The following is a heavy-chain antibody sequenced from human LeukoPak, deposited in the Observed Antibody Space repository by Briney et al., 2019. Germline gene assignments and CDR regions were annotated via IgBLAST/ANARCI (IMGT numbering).Heavy chain of an antibody. CDR1: SDSISNNNYY. V-gene: IGHV4-39*02. D-gene: IGHD6-19*01. J-gene: IGHJ4*02. Sequence: PSETLSLTCNVSSDSISNNNYYWGWIRQPPGKGLEWIGSIFYSGSTYYNPSLKSRVTISVDTSKNHFSLKLNSVTATDTAVYYCARTLNSLAVAGPFEYWGQGTLVTVSS. CDR3: ARTLNSLAVAGPFEY. CDR2: IFYSGST.